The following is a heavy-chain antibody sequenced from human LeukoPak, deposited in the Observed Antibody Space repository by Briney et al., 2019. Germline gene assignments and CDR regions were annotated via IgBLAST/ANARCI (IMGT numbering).Heavy chain of an antibody. V-gene: IGHV1-8*01. D-gene: IGHD3-10*01. CDR1: GYTFTSYD. CDR2: MNPNSGNT. CDR3: ARIFRAMVRGVTYYYYYMDV. Sequence: ASVKVSCKASGYTFTSYDINWVRQATGQGLEWMGWMNPNSGNTGYAQKFQGRVTMTRNTSISTAYMELSSLRSEDTAVYYCARIFRAMVRGVTYYYYYMDVWGKGTTVTVSS. J-gene: IGHJ6*03.